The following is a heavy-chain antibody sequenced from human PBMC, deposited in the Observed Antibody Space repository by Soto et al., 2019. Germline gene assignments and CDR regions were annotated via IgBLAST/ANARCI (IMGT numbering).Heavy chain of an antibody. V-gene: IGHV1-69*14. Sequence: QVQLVQSGAEVKKPGSSVKVSCKASGGTFSSYAISWVRQAPGQGLEWMGGIIPIFGTANYAQKFQGRVTITAANSTSTAYMELTSLRSEDTAVYYCARDRTSRWVATIGGFDYWGQGTLVTVSS. D-gene: IGHD5-12*01. CDR2: IIPIFGTA. CDR1: GGTFSSYA. CDR3: ARDRTSRWVATIGGFDY. J-gene: IGHJ4*02.